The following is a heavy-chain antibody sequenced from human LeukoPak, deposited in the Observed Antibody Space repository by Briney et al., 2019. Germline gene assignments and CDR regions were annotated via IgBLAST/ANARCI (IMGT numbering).Heavy chain of an antibody. J-gene: IGHJ3*02. CDR3: ARLSTVTTRDAFDI. D-gene: IGHD4-17*01. CDR2: IYYSGTT. CDR1: GGYISSTNYY. Sequence: SETLSLTCTVPGGYISSTNYYWGWIRQPPGKGLEWIGSIYYSGTTYYNPSLKSRVTISVDTSKNQFSLKLSSVTAADTAVYYCARLSTVTTRDAFDIWGQGTMVTVSS. V-gene: IGHV4-39*01.